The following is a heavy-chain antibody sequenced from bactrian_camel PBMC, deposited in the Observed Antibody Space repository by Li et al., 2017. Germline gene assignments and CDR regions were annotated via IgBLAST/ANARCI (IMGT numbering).Heavy chain of an antibody. V-gene: IGHV3S1*01. J-gene: IGHJ4*01. CDR1: GYTYNHYC. D-gene: IGHD2*01. Sequence: HVQLVESGGGSVQSGGSLTLRCVASGYTYNHYCMGWFRLAPGKEREGVAIIDTDGSTFYADSVAGRFTISQDNSKSTLSLQTNSLKPEDTAMYYCAAKNSVVVVTATWVFDYWGQGTQVTVS. CDR3: AAKNSVVVVTATWVFDY. CDR2: IDTDGST.